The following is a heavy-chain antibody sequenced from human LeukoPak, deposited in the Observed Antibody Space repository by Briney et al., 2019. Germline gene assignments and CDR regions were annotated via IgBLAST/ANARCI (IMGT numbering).Heavy chain of an antibody. D-gene: IGHD2-8*01. V-gene: IGHV4-39*01. CDR3: ARLKTYCTNGVCHDAFDI. Sequence: SETLSLTCTVSGGSISSSSYYWGWIRQPPWKGLEWIGSIYYSGSTYYNPSLKSRVTISVDTSKNQFSLKLSSVTAADTAVYYCARLKTYCTNGVCHDAFDIWGQGTLVTVSS. CDR2: IYYSGST. J-gene: IGHJ3*02. CDR1: GGSISSSSYY.